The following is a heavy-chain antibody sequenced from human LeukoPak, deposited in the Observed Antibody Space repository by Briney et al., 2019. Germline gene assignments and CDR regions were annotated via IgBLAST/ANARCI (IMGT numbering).Heavy chain of an antibody. CDR2: FDPEDGET. J-gene: IGHJ5*02. V-gene: IGHV1-24*01. CDR1: GYTHTELS. CDR3: ATVERYCSSASCYALGFDP. Sequence: ASVKVSCKVSGYTHTELSMHWVGQAPGKGGEWMGGFDPEDGETIYAQKCQGRVTMNEDTSTDTAYMELSRLRSEDTDVYYCATVERYCSSASCYALGFDPWGEGTLVTVSS. D-gene: IGHD2-2*01.